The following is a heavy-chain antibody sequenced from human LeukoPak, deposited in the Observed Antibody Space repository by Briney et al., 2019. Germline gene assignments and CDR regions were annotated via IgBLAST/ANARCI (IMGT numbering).Heavy chain of an antibody. CDR1: GFTFSSYG. CDR2: IWYDGSNK. D-gene: IGHD4-17*01. CDR3: ARGAHYGDYNNWFDP. J-gene: IGHJ5*02. Sequence: GGSLRLSCAASGFTFSSYGMHWVRQAPGKGLEWVAVIWYDGSNKYYADSVKGRFTISRDNSKNTLYLQMNSLRAEGTAVYYCARGAHYGDYNNWFDPWGQGTLVTVSS. V-gene: IGHV3-33*01.